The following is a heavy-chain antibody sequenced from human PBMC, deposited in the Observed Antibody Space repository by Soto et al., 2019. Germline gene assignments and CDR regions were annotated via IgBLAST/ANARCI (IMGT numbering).Heavy chain of an antibody. V-gene: IGHV4-30-2*01. D-gene: IGHD3-22*01. CDR3: ASNYYDNSGYERYFDS. J-gene: IGHJ4*02. CDR2: IYPSGST. CDR1: GGSISSGVYS. Sequence: SETLSLTCAVSGGSISSGVYSWSWLRQPPGKGLEWIGYIYPSGSTFYNPSLKSRVTMSVDRSKNQFSLKLSSVTAADTAVYYCASNYYDNSGYERYFDSWGQGTLVTVSS.